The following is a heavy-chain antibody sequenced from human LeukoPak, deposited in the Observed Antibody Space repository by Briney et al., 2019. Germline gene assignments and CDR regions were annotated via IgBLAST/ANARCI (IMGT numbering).Heavy chain of an antibody. CDR1: GYTFTSYY. CDR3: AAIFGVVRPIDY. CDR2: INPSGGST. V-gene: IGHV1-46*01. D-gene: IGHD3-3*01. Sequence: ASVKVSFKASGYTFTSYYMHWVRHAPGQRLEWMGIINPSGGSTSYAQKFQGRVTMTRDTSTSTVYMELSSLRSEDTAVYYCAAIFGVVRPIDYWGQGTLVTVSS. J-gene: IGHJ4*02.